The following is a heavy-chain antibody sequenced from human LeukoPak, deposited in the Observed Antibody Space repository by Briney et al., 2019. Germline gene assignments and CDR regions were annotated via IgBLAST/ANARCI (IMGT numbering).Heavy chain of an antibody. CDR3: ARVRSSRPVGP. D-gene: IGHD1-26*01. CDR1: GGSISSGDYY. Sequence: PSRTLSLTCTVSGGSISSGDYYWSWIRQPPGKGLEWIGYIYYSGSTYYNPSLKSRVTISVDTSKNQFSLKLSSVTAADTAVYYCARVRSSRPVGPWGQGTLVTVSS. V-gene: IGHV4-30-4*08. J-gene: IGHJ5*02. CDR2: IYYSGST.